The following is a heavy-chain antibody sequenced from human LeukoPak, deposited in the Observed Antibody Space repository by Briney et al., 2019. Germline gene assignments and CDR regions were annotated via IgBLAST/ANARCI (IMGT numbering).Heavy chain of an antibody. CDR3: ASWRYFDWLSYFDY. J-gene: IGHJ4*02. CDR1: GFTFSSYA. V-gene: IGHV3-30*04. D-gene: IGHD3-9*01. CDR2: ISYDGSNK. Sequence: GGSLRLSCAASGFTFSSYAMHWVRQAPSKGLEWVAVISYDGSNKYYADSVKGRFTISRDNSKNTLYLQMNSLRAEDTAVYYCASWRYFDWLSYFDYWGQGTLVTVSS.